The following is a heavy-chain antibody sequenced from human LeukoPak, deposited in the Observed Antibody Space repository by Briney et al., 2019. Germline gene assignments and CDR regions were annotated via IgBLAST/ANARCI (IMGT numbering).Heavy chain of an antibody. CDR3: ARGVGGPYYYHYMDV. Sequence: ASVKVSCKASGYTFTSYDINWVRQATGQGLEWMGWMSPNSGNTGYAQKFQGRVTITRNTSISTAYMELSSLRSEDTAVYYCARGVGGPYYYHYMDVWGKGTTVTVSS. D-gene: IGHD4-23*01. CDR1: GYTFTSYD. V-gene: IGHV1-8*03. CDR2: MSPNSGNT. J-gene: IGHJ6*03.